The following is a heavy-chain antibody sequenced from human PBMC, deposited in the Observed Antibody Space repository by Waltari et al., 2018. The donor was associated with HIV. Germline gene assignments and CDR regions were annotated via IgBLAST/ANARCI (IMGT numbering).Heavy chain of an antibody. V-gene: IGHV3-74*01. D-gene: IGHD5-12*01. CDR1: GFTFSSFW. J-gene: IGHJ4*02. CDR2: ISSDGRAT. Sequence: EVQLVESGGGLVQPGGSQRLSCEASGFTFSSFWMHWVRLLPGKGLEWVARISSDGRATTYVDSVKGRFTVSRDNAKNTLSLQMNSLRAEDTAVYYCARGVTVATITPFDQWGQGTLVTVSS. CDR3: ARGVTVATITPFDQ.